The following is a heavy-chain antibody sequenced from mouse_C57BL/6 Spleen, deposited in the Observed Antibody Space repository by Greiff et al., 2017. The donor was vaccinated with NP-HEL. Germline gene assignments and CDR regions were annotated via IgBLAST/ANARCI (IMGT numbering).Heavy chain of an antibody. CDR1: GYTFTSYW. Sequence: VQLQQPGAELVMPGASVKLSCKASGYTFTSYWMHWVKQRPGQGLEWIGEIDPSDSYTNYNQKFKGKSTLTVDKSSNTAYMQLSSLTSEDSAVSDCARGIYYGYDGGFAYWGQGTLVTVSA. V-gene: IGHV1-69*01. CDR2: IDPSDSYT. D-gene: IGHD2-2*01. J-gene: IGHJ3*01. CDR3: ARGIYYGYDGGFAY.